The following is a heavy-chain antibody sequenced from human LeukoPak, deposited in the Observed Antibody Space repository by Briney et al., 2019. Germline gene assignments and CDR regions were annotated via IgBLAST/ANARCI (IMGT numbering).Heavy chain of an antibody. J-gene: IGHJ6*02. Sequence: SVKVSCKASGGTFSSYAISWVRQAPGQGLEWMGGIIPIFGTANYAQKFQGRVTITADESTSTAYMELSSLRAEDTAVYYCARIYCSSTSCYWGYYYYGMDVWGQGTTVTVSS. CDR3: ARIYCSSTSCYWGYYYYGMDV. CDR1: GGTFSSYA. CDR2: IIPIFGTA. D-gene: IGHD2-2*01. V-gene: IGHV1-69*13.